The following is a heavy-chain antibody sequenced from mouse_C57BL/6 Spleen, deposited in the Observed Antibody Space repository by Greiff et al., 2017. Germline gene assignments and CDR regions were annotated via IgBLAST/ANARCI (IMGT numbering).Heavy chain of an antibody. CDR2: IRDGGSYT. CDR1: GFTFSSYA. V-gene: IGHV5-4*01. Sequence: EVQLVESGGGLVMPGGSLKLSCAASGFTFSSYAMSWVRQTPEQRLEWVATIRDGGSYTYYPDNVKGRFTISRDNAKNNLYLQMSHLQSEDTARYDGAREKGYYDGSSPDDWGQGTTLTVSS. D-gene: IGHD1-1*01. J-gene: IGHJ2*01. CDR3: AREKGYYDGSSPDD.